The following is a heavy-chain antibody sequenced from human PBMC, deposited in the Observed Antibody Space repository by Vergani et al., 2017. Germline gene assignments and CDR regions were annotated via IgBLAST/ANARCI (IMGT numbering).Heavy chain of an antibody. Sequence: QVHLQESGPGLVKSSQTLSLTCTVSGVSFRSADYYWSWIRQPPGKGLEWIGYIYHSGSTSYSPSLKSRVSMSVETSKNQFSLNLRSVTAADTAIYYCARATSSSGMDVWGQGTTVTVSS. D-gene: IGHD2-2*01. J-gene: IGHJ6*02. V-gene: IGHV4-30-4*08. CDR2: IYHSGST. CDR1: GVSFRSADYY. CDR3: ARATSSSGMDV.